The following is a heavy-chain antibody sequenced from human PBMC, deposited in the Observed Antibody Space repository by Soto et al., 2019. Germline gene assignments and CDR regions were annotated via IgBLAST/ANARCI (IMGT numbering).Heavy chain of an antibody. V-gene: IGHV3-15*01. CDR3: TTDWADSSGWQVRFDY. J-gene: IGHJ4*02. CDR1: GFTFSNAW. Sequence: GGSLRLSCAASGFTFSNAWMSWVRQAPGNGLEWVGRIKSKTDGGTTDYAAPVKGRFTISRDDSKNTLYLQMNSLKTEDTAVYYCTTDWADSSGWQVRFDYWGQGTLVTVSS. D-gene: IGHD6-19*01. CDR2: IKSKTDGGTT.